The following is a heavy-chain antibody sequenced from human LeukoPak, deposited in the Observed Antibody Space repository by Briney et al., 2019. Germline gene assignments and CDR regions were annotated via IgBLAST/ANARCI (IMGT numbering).Heavy chain of an antibody. CDR3: ARRLVAYSSSWYYYYYYMDV. J-gene: IGHJ6*03. CDR1: GGSFSGYY. CDR2: INHSGST. D-gene: IGHD6-13*01. Sequence: SETLSLTCAVYGGSFSGYYWSWIRQPPGKGLEWIGEINHSGSTNYNPSLKSRVTISVDTSKNQFSLRLSSVTAADTAVYYCARRLVAYSSSWYYYYYYMDVWGKGTTVTVSS. V-gene: IGHV4-34*01.